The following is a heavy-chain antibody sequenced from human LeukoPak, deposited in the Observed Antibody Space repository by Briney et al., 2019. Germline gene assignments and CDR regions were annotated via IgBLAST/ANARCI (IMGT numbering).Heavy chain of an antibody. Sequence: SETLSLTCAVSGGSISSGGYSWSWIRQPPGKGLEWIGYIYHSGSTYYNPSLKSRVTISVDRSKNQFSLKLSSVTAADTAVYYCAGEGARDAFDIWGQGTMVTVSS. CDR2: IYHSGST. V-gene: IGHV4-30-2*01. CDR3: AGEGARDAFDI. J-gene: IGHJ3*02. D-gene: IGHD3-16*01. CDR1: GGSISSGGYS.